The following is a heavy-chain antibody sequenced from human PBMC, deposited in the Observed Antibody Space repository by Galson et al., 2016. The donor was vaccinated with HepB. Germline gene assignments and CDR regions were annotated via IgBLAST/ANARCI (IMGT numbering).Heavy chain of an antibody. V-gene: IGHV3-23*01. CDR1: GFSFSNYD. CDR2: ISGSGAKT. J-gene: IGHJ4*02. D-gene: IGHD4/OR15-4a*01. CDR3: VKAIPDANYISGCDY. Sequence: SLRLSCAASGFSFSNYDMSWARQAPGKGPEWVSTISGSGAKTYYADSVKGRSTISRENPENTVYLQMDSLKVEDTAIYYCVKAIPDANYISGCDYWGQGTLVTVS.